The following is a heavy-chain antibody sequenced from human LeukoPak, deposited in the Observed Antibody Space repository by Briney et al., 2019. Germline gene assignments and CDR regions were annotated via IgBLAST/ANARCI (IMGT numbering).Heavy chain of an antibody. Sequence: SETLSLTCTVSGGSISSYYWSWIRQPPGKGLEWIGYIYYSGSTNYNPSLKSRVTISVDTSKNQFSLKLSSVTAVDTAVYYCAGVGGYSYGSFDYWGQGTLVTVSS. J-gene: IGHJ4*02. D-gene: IGHD5-18*01. CDR2: IYYSGST. CDR3: AGVGGYSYGSFDY. CDR1: GGSISSYY. V-gene: IGHV4-59*01.